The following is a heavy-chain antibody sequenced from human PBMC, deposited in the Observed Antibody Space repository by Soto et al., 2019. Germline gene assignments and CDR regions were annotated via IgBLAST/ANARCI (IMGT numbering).Heavy chain of an antibody. V-gene: IGHV4-39*01. CDR2: IYYSGST. Sequence: QLQLQESGPGLVKPSETLSLTCTVSGGSISSSSYFWGWIRQPPGKGLEWIGSIYYSGSTSYNPSLMCRVTISVVTSKSQFSLKLISVTAADTAVYYWARHPVYWLYYLDYWGQGTLVSVSS. J-gene: IGHJ4*02. CDR3: ARHPVYWLYYLDY. CDR1: GGSISSSSYF. D-gene: IGHD2-15*01.